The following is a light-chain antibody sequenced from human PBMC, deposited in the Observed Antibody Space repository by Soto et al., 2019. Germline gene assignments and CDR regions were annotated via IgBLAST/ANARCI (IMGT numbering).Light chain of an antibody. CDR3: QQAYSFPIT. J-gene: IGKJ5*01. CDR1: QDIAAY. CDR2: AAS. V-gene: IGKV1D-12*01. Sequence: IHVTQSPSSVSASVGYRVTITCRAIQDIAAYLGWYQHKPWRAHELLIXAASSLQSGVPSRFSGSGSGTDXTLNINSLQPEDFATYYCQQAYSFPITLGQGTRLDIK.